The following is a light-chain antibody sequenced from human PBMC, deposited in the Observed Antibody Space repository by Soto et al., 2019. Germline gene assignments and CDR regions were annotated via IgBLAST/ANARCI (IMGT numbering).Light chain of an antibody. CDR2: AAS. J-gene: IGKJ5*01. CDR3: HQYDSLPPT. V-gene: IGKV1-17*01. CDR1: QGIRTD. Sequence: DIQMAQSPSSLSASVGDRVTITCRASQGIRTDLGWYQQKPGEAPKRLIYAASSLQRGVPSRFSGSGSGTHFTLSITSLQPEDFATYYCHQYDSLPPTFGQGTRLEIK.